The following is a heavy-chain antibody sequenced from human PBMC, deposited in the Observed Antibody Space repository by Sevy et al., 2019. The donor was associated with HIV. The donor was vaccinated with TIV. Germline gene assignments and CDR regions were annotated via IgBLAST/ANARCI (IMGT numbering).Heavy chain of an antibody. CDR1: GFTFSKYW. D-gene: IGHD1-7*01. CDR3: ARDDGNYYFHY. V-gene: IGHV3-7*01. CDR2: IKQDAGQK. J-gene: IGHJ4*02. Sequence: GGSLRLSCAASGFTFSKYWMGWVRQAPGKGLEWVANIKQDAGQKYYVDSVKGRFTISRDNGQNSLYLQMNSLRAEDTAVYFCARDDGNYYFHYWGQGTLVTVSS.